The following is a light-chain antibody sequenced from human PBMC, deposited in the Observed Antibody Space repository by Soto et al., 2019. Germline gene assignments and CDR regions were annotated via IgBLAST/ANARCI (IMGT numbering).Light chain of an antibody. V-gene: IGLV1-51*01. Sequence: QSVLTQPPSVSAAPGQKVTISCSRSSSNIGNNYESWYQQLPGTAPKLLIYDNNQRPSGIPDRFSGSKSGTSATLGITGLQTGDEADYYCGTWDSSLSAVVFGGGTKVTVL. CDR1: SSNIGNNY. CDR2: DNN. CDR3: GTWDSSLSAVV. J-gene: IGLJ2*01.